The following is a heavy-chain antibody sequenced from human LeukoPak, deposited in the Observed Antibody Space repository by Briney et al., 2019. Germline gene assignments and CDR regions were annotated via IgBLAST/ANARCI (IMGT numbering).Heavy chain of an antibody. V-gene: IGHV3-48*03. CDR2: IDSSGITI. D-gene: IGHD4-17*01. CDR3: ARDSVGDLLDY. J-gene: IGHJ4*02. Sequence: PGGSLRLSCAGSGSPFSSYEMNWLRQAPGKGLEWVSHIDSSGITIYYGDSVKGRFTISRDNAKNSIYLQMDSLRVEDTAIYYCARDSVGDLLDYWGQGTPVTVSS. CDR1: GSPFSSYE.